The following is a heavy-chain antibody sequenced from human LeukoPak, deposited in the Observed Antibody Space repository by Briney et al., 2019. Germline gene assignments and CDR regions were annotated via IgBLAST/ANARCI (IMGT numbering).Heavy chain of an antibody. CDR3: ANLYYYDSSGSYYYYGMDV. V-gene: IGHV3-30*18. CDR2: ISYDGSNK. CDR1: GFTFSSYG. Sequence: GPLRLSCAASGFTFSSYGMHWVRQAPGKGLEWVAVISYDGSNKYYADSVKGRFTISRDNSKNTLYLQMNSLRAEDTAVYYCANLYYYDSSGSYYYYGMDVWGQGTTVTVSS. D-gene: IGHD3-22*01. J-gene: IGHJ6*02.